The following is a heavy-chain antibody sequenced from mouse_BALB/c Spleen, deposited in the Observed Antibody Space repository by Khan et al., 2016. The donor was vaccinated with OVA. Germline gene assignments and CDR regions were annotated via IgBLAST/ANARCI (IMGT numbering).Heavy chain of an antibody. J-gene: IGHJ3*01. D-gene: IGHD1-1*01. CDR1: GYTFTSYV. CDR2: INPYNDGT. V-gene: IGHV1S136*01. CDR3: ARRDYYGSSSFAY. Sequence: VQLQQPGPELVKPGASVKMSCKASGYTFTSYVMHWVKQKPGQGLEWIGYINPYNDGTKYNEKFKGKVTLTSDKSSSTAYMELSSLTSEDSAVYSCARRDYYGSSSFAYWGQGTLVTVSA.